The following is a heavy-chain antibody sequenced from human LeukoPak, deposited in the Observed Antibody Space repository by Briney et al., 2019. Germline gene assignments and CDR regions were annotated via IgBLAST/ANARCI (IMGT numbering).Heavy chain of an antibody. D-gene: IGHD6-6*01. V-gene: IGHV1-18*01. CDR2: ISAYNGNT. Sequence: EASVKVSCKASGYTFTSYGISWVRQAPGQGLEWMGWISAYNGNTNYAQKLQGRVTMTTDTSTSTAYMELRSLRSDDTAVYYCARSYSSSPWDYYYYYYMDVWGKGTTVTVSS. J-gene: IGHJ6*03. CDR1: GYTFTSYG. CDR3: ARSYSSSPWDYYYYYYMDV.